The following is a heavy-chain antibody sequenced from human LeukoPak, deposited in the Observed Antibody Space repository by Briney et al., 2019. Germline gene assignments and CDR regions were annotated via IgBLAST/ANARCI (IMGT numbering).Heavy chain of an antibody. V-gene: IGHV1-69*13. CDR2: IIPIFGTA. D-gene: IGHD6-13*01. CDR1: GGTFSSYA. J-gene: IGHJ4*02. Sequence: SVKVSCKASGGTFSSYAISWVRQAPGQGLEWMGGIIPIFGTANYAQKSQGRVTITADESTSTAYMELSSLRSEDTAVYYCARVVNRIAAVFDYWGQGTLVTVSS. CDR3: ARVVNRIAAVFDY.